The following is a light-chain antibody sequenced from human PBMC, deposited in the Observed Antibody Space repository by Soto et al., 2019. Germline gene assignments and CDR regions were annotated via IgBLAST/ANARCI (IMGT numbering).Light chain of an antibody. CDR3: QTWGTGTLV. CDR1: SGHSSYA. J-gene: IGLJ2*01. V-gene: IGLV4-69*01. Sequence: QSVLTQSPSASASLGASVKLTCTLSSGHSSYAIAWHQQQPEKGPRYLMKLNSDGSHSKGDGIPDRFSGSSSGAERYLTISSLQSEDEADYHCQTWGTGTLVFGGGTKLTVL. CDR2: LNSDGSH.